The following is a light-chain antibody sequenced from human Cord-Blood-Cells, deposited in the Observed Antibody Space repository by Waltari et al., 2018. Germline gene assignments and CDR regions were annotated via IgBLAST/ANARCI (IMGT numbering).Light chain of an antibody. V-gene: IGKV1-39*01. CDR3: QQSYSTPLT. Sequence: DIHMTQSPSYLYPSVGDRVTITCRASQSISSYLNWYQQKPGKAPKLLIYAASSLQSGVPSRFSGSGSGTDFTLTISSLQPEDFATYYCQQSYSTPLTFGGGTKVEIK. CDR2: AAS. CDR1: QSISSY. J-gene: IGKJ4*01.